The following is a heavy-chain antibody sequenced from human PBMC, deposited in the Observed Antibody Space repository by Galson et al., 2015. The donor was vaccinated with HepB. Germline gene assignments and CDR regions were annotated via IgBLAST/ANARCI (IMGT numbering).Heavy chain of an antibody. Sequence: SLRLSCAASRFTFSNYGMNWVRQAPGKGLEWVSYITSTSSTIYYADSVKGRFTMSRDNAKNSLYLQMDSLRDEDTAVYYCARDQLGYCSAKTCYNSHAFDIWGRGTMVTVSS. CDR1: RFTFSNYG. V-gene: IGHV3-48*02. CDR3: ARDQLGYCSAKTCYNSHAFDI. J-gene: IGHJ3*02. D-gene: IGHD2-2*02. CDR2: ITSTSSTI.